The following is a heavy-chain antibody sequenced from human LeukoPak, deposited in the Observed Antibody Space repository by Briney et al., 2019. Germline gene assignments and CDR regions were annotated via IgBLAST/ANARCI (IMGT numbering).Heavy chain of an antibody. CDR1: GGAFSSYA. CDR3: ASGRYSSTENDY. J-gene: IGHJ4*02. D-gene: IGHD6-13*01. CDR2: IIPIFGTA. Sequence: ASVKVSCKASGGAFSSYAISWVRQAPGQGLEWMGGIIPIFGTANYAQKFQGRVTITADESTSTAYMELSSLRSEDTAVYYCASGRYSSTENDYWGQGTLVTVSS. V-gene: IGHV1-69*13.